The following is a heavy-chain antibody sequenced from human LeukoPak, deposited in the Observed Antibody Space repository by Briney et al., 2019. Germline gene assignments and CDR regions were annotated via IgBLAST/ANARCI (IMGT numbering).Heavy chain of an antibody. CDR3: ANRRGTSGWSEGYFDY. Sequence: ESGPTLVNPTQTLTLTCTFSGFSLSTSGVGVGWIRQPPGKAPEWLALIYWDDDKRYSPSLKSRLTITMDTSKNQVVLTMTNVDPLDTATYYCANRRGTSGWSEGYFDYWGQGTLVTVSS. D-gene: IGHD6-19*01. J-gene: IGHJ4*02. V-gene: IGHV2-5*02. CDR2: IYWDDDK. CDR1: GFSLSTSGVG.